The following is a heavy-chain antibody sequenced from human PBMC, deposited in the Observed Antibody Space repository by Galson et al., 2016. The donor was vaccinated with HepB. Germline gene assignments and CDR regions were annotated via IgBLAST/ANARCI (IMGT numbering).Heavy chain of an antibody. CDR2: INSNGGGT. CDR1: GYTFTDYY. Sequence: SVKVSCKASGYTFTDYYIHWVRQAPGQGLEWMGWINSNGGGTKYAQKFQDRVRMTRDTSSSTAYMELTRLRSDDTAIYFCARENSGLVPAYWGQGTLVTVS. J-gene: IGHJ4*02. D-gene: IGHD2-21*01. V-gene: IGHV1-2*02. CDR3: ARENSGLVPAY.